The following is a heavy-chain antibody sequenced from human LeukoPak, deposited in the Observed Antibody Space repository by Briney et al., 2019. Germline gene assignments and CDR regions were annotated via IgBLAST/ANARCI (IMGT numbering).Heavy chain of an antibody. J-gene: IGHJ6*02. CDR1: GGSISSSSYY. D-gene: IGHD5-18*01. CDR2: IYYSGST. Sequence: SETLSLTCTVSGGSISSSSYYWGWIRQPPGKGLEWIGSIYYSGSTYYNPSLKSRVTISVDTSKNQFSLKLSSVTAADTAVYYCARTQSGYSYVLGYYGMDVWGQGTTVTVSS. CDR3: ARTQSGYSYVLGYYGMDV. V-gene: IGHV4-39*07.